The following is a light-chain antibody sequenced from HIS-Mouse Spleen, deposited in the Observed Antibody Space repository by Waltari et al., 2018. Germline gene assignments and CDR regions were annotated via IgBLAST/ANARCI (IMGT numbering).Light chain of an antibody. V-gene: IGLV3-10*01. CDR1: ALPKKY. CDR3: YSTDSSGNHRV. Sequence: SYELTQPPSVSVSPGQTARNTCSGEALPKKYAYWYQQKSGQAPVLVIYEDRKRPSGIPERFSGSSSGTMATLTISGAQVEDEADYYCYSTDSSGNHRVFGGGTKLTVL. J-gene: IGLJ2*01. CDR2: EDR.